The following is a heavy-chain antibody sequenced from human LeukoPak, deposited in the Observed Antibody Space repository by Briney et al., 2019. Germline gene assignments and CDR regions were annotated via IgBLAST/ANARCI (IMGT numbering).Heavy chain of an antibody. CDR3: ARDLGLRDGYNSS. D-gene: IGHD5-12*01. V-gene: IGHV3-21*01. J-gene: IGHJ5*02. CDR1: GFTFSSYW. CDR2: ISSSSSYI. Sequence: GGSLRVSCAASGFTFSSYWMHWVRQAPGKGLEWVSSISSSSSYIYYADSVKGRFTISRDNAKNSLYLQMNSLRAEDTAVYYCARDLGLRDGYNSSWGQGTLVTVSS.